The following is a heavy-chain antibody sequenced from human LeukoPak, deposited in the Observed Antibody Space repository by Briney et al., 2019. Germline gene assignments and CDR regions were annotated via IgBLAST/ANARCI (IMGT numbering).Heavy chain of an antibody. D-gene: IGHD6-19*01. CDR3: ATKQWLAPPPDS. Sequence: GGSLRLSCAASGFTFSKYWMLWVREAPGKGLESVSRINTDGTVTTYADSVKGRFTVSRDNADNTMFLRMNSVRDEDTAVYYCATKQWLAPPPDSWGQGTSVTVSS. CDR2: INTDGTVT. V-gene: IGHV3-74*01. J-gene: IGHJ4*02. CDR1: GFTFSKYW.